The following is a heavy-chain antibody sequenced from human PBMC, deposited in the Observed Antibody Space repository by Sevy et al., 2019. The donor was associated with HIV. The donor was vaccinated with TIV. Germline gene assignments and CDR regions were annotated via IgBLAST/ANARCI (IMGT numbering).Heavy chain of an antibody. J-gene: IGHJ4*02. D-gene: IGHD6-19*01. CDR2: ISGSGGST. V-gene: IGHV3-23*01. CDR3: AKGTFVGWDLMRYYFDY. Sequence: RGCLRLSCAASGFTFSSYAMSWVRQAPGKGLEWVSAISGSGGSTYHADSVKGRFTISRDNSKNTLYLQMNSLRAEDMAIYYCAKGTFVGWDLMRYYFDYWGQGTLVLVSS. CDR1: GFTFSSYA.